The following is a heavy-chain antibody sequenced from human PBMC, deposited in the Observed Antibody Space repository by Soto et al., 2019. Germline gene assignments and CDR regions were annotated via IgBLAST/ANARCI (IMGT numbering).Heavy chain of an antibody. V-gene: IGHV3-21*01. CDR2: ISSSSSYI. D-gene: IGHD6-19*01. CDR1: GFTFSSYS. J-gene: IGHJ5*02. Sequence: EVQLVESGGGLVKPGGSLRLSCAASGFTFSSYSMNWVRQAPGKGLEWVSSISSSSSYIYYADSVKGRFTISRDNAKNSLYLQMHSLRAEDTAVYYCARERIAVAGTFWFDPWGQGTLVTVSS. CDR3: ARERIAVAGTFWFDP.